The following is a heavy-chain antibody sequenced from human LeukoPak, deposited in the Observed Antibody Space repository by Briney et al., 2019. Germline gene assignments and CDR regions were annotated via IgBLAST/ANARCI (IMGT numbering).Heavy chain of an antibody. D-gene: IGHD2-2*01. CDR3: ARVGIVPAALSFYYYYYLDV. Sequence: ASVKLSCKASGYTFTSYDINWVRQAPGQGLEWMGWMNPNSGNTGYAQKFQGRVTMTRNTSISTAYMELSSLRSEDTAVYYCARVGIVPAALSFYYYYYLDVWGKGTTVTVSS. CDR1: GYTFTSYD. CDR2: MNPNSGNT. J-gene: IGHJ6*03. V-gene: IGHV1-8*01.